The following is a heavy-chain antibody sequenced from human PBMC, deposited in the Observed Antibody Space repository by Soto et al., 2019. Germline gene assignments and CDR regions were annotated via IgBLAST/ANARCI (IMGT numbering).Heavy chain of an antibody. Sequence: QVQLVQSGAEVKKPGSSVKVSCKASGGTFSSYPISWVRQAPGQGLEWMGRIIPILNIANYAQKFQGRVTLTADKSTNTAYMELSSLRSEDTAVYYCARTSAATDPLYWFDPWGQGTLVTVSS. D-gene: IGHD2-21*02. V-gene: IGHV1-69*02. CDR3: ARTSAATDPLYWFDP. J-gene: IGHJ5*02. CDR1: GGTFSSYP. CDR2: IIPILNIA.